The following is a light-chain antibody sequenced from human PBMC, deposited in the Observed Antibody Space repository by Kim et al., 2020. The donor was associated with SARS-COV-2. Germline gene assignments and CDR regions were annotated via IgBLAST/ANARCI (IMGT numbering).Light chain of an antibody. CDR1: LSVCSS. V-gene: IGKV3-11*01. Sequence: SLGDRAPPSSGASLSVCSSSAWYHKRPGQPTRLLISDGSVRATGVPARLRGSGYGTDFTLTIESLEPEDLVVYYCHHRSNWARGAFGQGTRREIK. CDR2: DGS. CDR3: HHRSNWARGA. J-gene: IGKJ5*01.